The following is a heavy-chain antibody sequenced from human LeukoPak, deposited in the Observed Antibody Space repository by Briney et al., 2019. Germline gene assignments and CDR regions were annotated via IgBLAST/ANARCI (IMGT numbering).Heavy chain of an antibody. J-gene: IGHJ4*02. Sequence: SVKVSCKASGGTFSSYAISWVRQAPGQGLEWMGGIIPIFGTANYAQKFQGRVTITADKSTSTAYMELSSLRSEDTAVYYCARSKVLHAPSDYWGQGTLVTVSS. CDR3: ARSKVLHAPSDY. CDR2: IIPIFGTA. V-gene: IGHV1-69*06. D-gene: IGHD2-2*01. CDR1: GGTFSSYA.